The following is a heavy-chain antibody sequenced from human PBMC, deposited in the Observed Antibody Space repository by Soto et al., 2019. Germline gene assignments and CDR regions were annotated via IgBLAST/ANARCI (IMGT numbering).Heavy chain of an antibody. J-gene: IGHJ6*03. CDR2: IWYDGSNK. Sequence: GGSLRLSCAASGFTFSSYGMHWVRQAPGKGLEWVAVIWYDGSNKYYADSVKGRFTISRDNSKNTLYLQMNSLRAEDTAVYYCASSTGTPPSGPYYYYMDVWGKGTKVTVSS. V-gene: IGHV3-33*01. CDR1: GFTFSSYG. CDR3: ASSTGTPPSGPYYYYMDV. D-gene: IGHD1-1*01.